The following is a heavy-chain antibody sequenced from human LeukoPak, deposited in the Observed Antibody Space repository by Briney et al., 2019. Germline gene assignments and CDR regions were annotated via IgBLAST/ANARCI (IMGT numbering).Heavy chain of an antibody. CDR2: IIPILGIA. V-gene: IGHV1-69*04. CDR1: GGTFSSYA. D-gene: IGHD6-13*01. J-gene: IGHJ4*02. Sequence: GASVKVSCKASGGTFSSYAISWVRQAPGQGLEWMGRIIPILGIANYAQKFQGRVTITADKSTSTAYMELSSLRSEDTAVYYCARGSIAAADPIEYWGQGTLVTVSS. CDR3: ARGSIAAADPIEY.